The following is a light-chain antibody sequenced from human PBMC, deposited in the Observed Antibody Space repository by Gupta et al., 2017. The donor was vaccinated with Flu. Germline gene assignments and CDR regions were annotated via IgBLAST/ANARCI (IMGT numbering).Light chain of an antibody. J-gene: IGLJ2*01. V-gene: IGLV1-40*01. CDR3: QSYDSSLSGSVV. CDR2: GDN. Sequence: QSVLTQPPSVSGAPGQRVSISCSGSSSSIGAGYDVHWYQQFPGKAPRLLIYGDNNRSSGVPDRCSGSKSGSSASLAITGVQAEDEADYYCQSYDSSLSGSVVFGGGTRLSVL. CDR1: SSSIGAGYD.